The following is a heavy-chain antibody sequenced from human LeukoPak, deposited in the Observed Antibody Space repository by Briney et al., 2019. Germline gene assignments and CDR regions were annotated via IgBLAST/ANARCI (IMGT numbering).Heavy chain of an antibody. CDR1: GFTLRNYW. CDR3: ATWDGNGYYFDY. Sequence: GGSLRLSCAASGFTLRNYWMSWVRQAPGKGLEWVANIKQDGSAEYYVDSVKGRFTISRDNAKNLLYLQMNSLRAEDTAVYYCATWDGNGYYFDYWGQGALVTVSS. J-gene: IGHJ4*02. D-gene: IGHD5-24*01. CDR2: IKQDGSAE. V-gene: IGHV3-7*01.